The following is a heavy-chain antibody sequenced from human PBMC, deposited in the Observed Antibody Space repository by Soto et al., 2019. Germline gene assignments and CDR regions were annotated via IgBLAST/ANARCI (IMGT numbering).Heavy chain of an antibody. CDR2: IYYSGST. V-gene: IGHV4-61*01. J-gene: IGHJ3*02. CDR3: ARYPLLSAGPPGDAFDI. Sequence: PSETLSLTCTVSGGSISRGKYYWSWIRQPPGKGLEWIGYIYYSGSTNYNPSVKSRVTISIDKSKNQFSLKLSSVTAADTAVYYCARYPLLSAGPPGDAFDIWGQGTMVTVSS. D-gene: IGHD6-13*01. CDR1: GGSISRGKYY.